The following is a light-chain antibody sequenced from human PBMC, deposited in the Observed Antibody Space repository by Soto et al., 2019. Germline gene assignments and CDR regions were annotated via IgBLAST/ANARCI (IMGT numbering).Light chain of an antibody. CDR2: WAA. Sequence: DIVMTQSPDSLAVSLGERATINCKSSQSVLYSSNNKNYLAWYQQKPGQPPKLLIYWAATRESGVPDRCGGSGSGTYFTLTISILQAEDVAVYYCQKYYSTPRTFGQGTKVEIK. CDR1: QSVLYSSNNKNY. CDR3: QKYYSTPRT. J-gene: IGKJ1*01. V-gene: IGKV4-1*01.